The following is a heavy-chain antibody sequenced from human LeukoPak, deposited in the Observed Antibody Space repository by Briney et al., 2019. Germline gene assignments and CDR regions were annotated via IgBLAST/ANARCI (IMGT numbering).Heavy chain of an antibody. CDR2: IIPIFGTA. CDR1: GGTFSSYA. V-gene: IGHV1-69*13. D-gene: IGHD7-27*01. Sequence: SVKVSCKASGGTFSSYAISWVRQAPGQGLEWMGGIIPIFGTANYAQKYQGRVTITADESTSTAYMELSSLRSEDTAVYYCARGPRGYYYYYYMDVWGKGTTVTVSS. CDR3: ARGPRGYYYYYYMDV. J-gene: IGHJ6*03.